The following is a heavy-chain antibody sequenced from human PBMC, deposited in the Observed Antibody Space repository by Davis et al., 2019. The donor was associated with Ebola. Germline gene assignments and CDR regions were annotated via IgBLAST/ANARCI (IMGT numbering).Heavy chain of an antibody. D-gene: IGHD5-18*01. J-gene: IGHJ6*03. CDR2: ISWDGGST. Sequence: PGGSLRLSCAASGFTFDDYTMHWVRQAPGKGLEWVSLISWDGGSTYYADSVKGRFTISRDNSKNSLYLQMNSLRTEDTALYYCAKDATAMAYYMDVWGKGTMVTVSS. CDR1: GFTFDDYT. CDR3: AKDATAMAYYMDV. V-gene: IGHV3-43*01.